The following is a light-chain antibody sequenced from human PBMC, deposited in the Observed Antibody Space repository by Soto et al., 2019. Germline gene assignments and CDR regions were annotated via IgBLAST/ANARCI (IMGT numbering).Light chain of an antibody. Sequence: QSVLTQPPSVSRAPGQRVTISCTGSSSNIGAYYDVHWYQQLPGTAPKLLIYGNNNRPSGVPDRFSGSRSGTSASLAITGLQAEDEADYYCQSYDSSLSGWVFGGGTKLTVL. J-gene: IGLJ3*02. CDR1: SSNIGAYYD. V-gene: IGLV1-40*01. CDR3: QSYDSSLSGWV. CDR2: GNN.